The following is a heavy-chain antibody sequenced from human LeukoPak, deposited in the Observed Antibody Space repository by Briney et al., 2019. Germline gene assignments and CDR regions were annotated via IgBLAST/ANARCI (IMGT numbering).Heavy chain of an antibody. Sequence: SETLSLTCTVSGGSISSYYWNWIRQPPGKGLEWIGNIYYSGSTNYNPSLKSRVTISVDTSKNQFSLKLSSVTAADTAVYCCARDASSWFFDYWGQGTLVTVSS. D-gene: IGHD6-13*01. CDR1: GGSISSYY. CDR2: IYYSGST. CDR3: ARDASSWFFDY. V-gene: IGHV4-59*01. J-gene: IGHJ4*02.